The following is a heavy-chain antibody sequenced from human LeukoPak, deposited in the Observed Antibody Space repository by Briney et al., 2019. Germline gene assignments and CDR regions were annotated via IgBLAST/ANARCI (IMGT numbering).Heavy chain of an antibody. D-gene: IGHD3-22*01. Sequence: PGGSLRLSCAASGFTFSSYAMSWVRQAPGKGLEWVSAISGSGGSTYYADSVKGRFTISRDNSKNTLYLQMNSLRAEDTAVYYCAKDYHDSSGYLTGFDYWGQGTLVTVSS. J-gene: IGHJ4*02. CDR3: AKDYHDSSGYLTGFDY. V-gene: IGHV3-23*01. CDR1: GFTFSSYA. CDR2: ISGSGGST.